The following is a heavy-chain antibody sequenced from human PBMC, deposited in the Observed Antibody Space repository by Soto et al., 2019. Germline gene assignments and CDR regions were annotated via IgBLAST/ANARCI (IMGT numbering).Heavy chain of an antibody. V-gene: IGHV4-30-4*01. Sequence: SETLSLTCTVSGGSISSGDYYWSWIRQPPGKGLEWIGYIYYSGSTYYNPSLKSRVTISVDTSKNQFSLKLSSVTAADTAVYYCARGMREYYYDSSGSSDLGPGGDYWGQGTLVTISS. CDR1: GGSISSGDYY. CDR3: ARGMREYYYDSSGSSDLGPGGDY. J-gene: IGHJ4*02. D-gene: IGHD3-22*01. CDR2: IYYSGST.